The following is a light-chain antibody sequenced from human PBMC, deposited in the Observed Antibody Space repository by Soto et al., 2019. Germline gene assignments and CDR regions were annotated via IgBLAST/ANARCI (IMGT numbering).Light chain of an antibody. V-gene: IGKV3-20*01. CDR2: GAS. Sequence: EIVLTQSPGTLSLSPGERATLSCRASHSVSSYLAWYQHKPGQAPRLLLYGASSRATGIPDRFSISGSGTDFTLTISSLEPEECAVYYCHQYGSSPYTFGQGTKLETK. CDR1: HSVSSY. J-gene: IGKJ2*01. CDR3: HQYGSSPYT.